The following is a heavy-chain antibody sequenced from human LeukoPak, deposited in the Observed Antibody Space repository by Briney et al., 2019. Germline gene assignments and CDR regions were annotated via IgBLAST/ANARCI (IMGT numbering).Heavy chain of an antibody. CDR2: IYTSGST. D-gene: IGHD4-17*01. V-gene: IGHV4-61*02. J-gene: IGHJ4*02. CDR1: GGSISSGSYS. CDR3: ARGKNDYGDYVFDY. Sequence: SETLSLTCTVSGGSISSGSYSWSWIRQPAGKGLEWIGRIYTSGSTNYNPFLKSRVTISVDTSKNRFSLKLSSVTAADTAVYYCARGKNDYGDYVFDYWGQGTLVTVSS.